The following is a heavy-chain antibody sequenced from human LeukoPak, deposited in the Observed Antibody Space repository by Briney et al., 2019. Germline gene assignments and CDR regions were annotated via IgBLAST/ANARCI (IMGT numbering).Heavy chain of an antibody. J-gene: IGHJ4*02. Sequence: TGGSLRLSFAASGFTFSSYWMSWVRQAPGKGLEWVANIKQDGSEKYYVDSVKGRFTISRDNAKNSLYLQMNSLRAEDTAVYYCARGVYGGKGFFDYWGQGTLVTVSS. CDR3: ARGVYGGKGFFDY. CDR1: GFTFSSYW. V-gene: IGHV3-7*01. CDR2: IKQDGSEK. D-gene: IGHD4-23*01.